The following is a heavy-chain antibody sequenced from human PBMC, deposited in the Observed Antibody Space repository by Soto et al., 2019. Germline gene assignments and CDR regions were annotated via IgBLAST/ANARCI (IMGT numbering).Heavy chain of an antibody. D-gene: IGHD3-22*01. CDR2: IYSGGST. V-gene: IGHV3-53*01. Sequence: GGSLRLSCTASGVTFDGYALHWVRQVPGKGLEWVSVIYSGGSTYYADSVKGRFTISRDNSKNTLYLQMNSLRADDTAVYYCARDRVESGYPEYFQHWGQGTLVTVSS. J-gene: IGHJ1*01. CDR3: ARDRVESGYPEYFQH. CDR1: GVTFDGYA.